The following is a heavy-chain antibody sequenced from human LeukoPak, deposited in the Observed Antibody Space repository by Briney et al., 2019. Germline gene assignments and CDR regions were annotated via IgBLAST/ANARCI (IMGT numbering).Heavy chain of an antibody. J-gene: IGHJ5*02. CDR1: GGTFSSYA. D-gene: IGHD6-19*01. CDR2: IIPIFGTA. CDR3: ARDLGIAVAGTGNWFDP. V-gene: IGHV1-69*05. Sequence: SVKVSCKASGGTFSSYAISWVRQAPGQGLEWMGRIIPIFGTANYAQKFQGRVTITTDESTSTAYMELSSLRSEDTAVYYCARDLGIAVAGTGNWFDPWGQGTLVTVSS.